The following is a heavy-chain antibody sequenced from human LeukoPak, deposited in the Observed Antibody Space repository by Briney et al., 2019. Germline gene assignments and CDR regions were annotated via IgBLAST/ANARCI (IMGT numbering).Heavy chain of an antibody. J-gene: IGHJ4*02. CDR2: ISYDGSNK. V-gene: IGHV3-30-3*01. CDR3: ARAESGYGLFDY. CDR1: GFTFSSYA. Sequence: GGSLRLSCAASGFTFSSYAMHWVRQAPGKGLEWVAVISYDGSNKYYADSVKGRFTISRDNSKNTLYLQMNSLRAEDTAVYYCARAESGYGLFDYWGQGTLATVSS. D-gene: IGHD3-3*01.